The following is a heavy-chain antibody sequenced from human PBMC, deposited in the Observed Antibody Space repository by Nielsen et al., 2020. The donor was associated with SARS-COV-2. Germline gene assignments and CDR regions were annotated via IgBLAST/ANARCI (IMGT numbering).Heavy chain of an antibody. CDR1: GFTFSSYG. Sequence: GESLKISCAASGFTFSSYGMHWVRQAPGKGLEWVAVIWYDGSNKYYADSVKGRFTISRDNSKNTLYLQMNSLRAEDTAVYYCARDTRGSAFDYWGQGTLVTVSS. CDR2: IWYDGSNK. J-gene: IGHJ4*02. V-gene: IGHV3-33*08. D-gene: IGHD1-1*01. CDR3: ARDTRGSAFDY.